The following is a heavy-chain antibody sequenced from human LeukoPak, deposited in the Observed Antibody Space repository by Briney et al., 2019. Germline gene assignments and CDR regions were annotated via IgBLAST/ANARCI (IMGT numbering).Heavy chain of an antibody. CDR3: ARHPGLSSGYLDY. CDR1: GYSFATYW. Sequence: GESLKISCKGSGYSFATYWIAWVRQMPGKGLEWMGIIYPGNSDTRYSPSFQGQVTISADKSITIAYLEWSSLKASDTAMYYCARHPGLSSGYLDYWGQGTQLTVSS. D-gene: IGHD3-3*01. J-gene: IGHJ4*02. CDR2: IYPGNSDT. V-gene: IGHV5-51*01.